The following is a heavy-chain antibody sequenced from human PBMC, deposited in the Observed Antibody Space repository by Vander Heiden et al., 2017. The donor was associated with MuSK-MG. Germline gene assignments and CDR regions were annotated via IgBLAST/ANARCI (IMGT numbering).Heavy chain of an antibody. J-gene: IGHJ4*02. D-gene: IGHD3-10*01. CDR3: ARYDSGSLAL. V-gene: IGHV3-74*01. CDR1: VFTFSRSW. CDR2: ISSEGNNT. Sequence: EVQLVESGGGVVQPGGSLRLSCASSVFTFSRSWMHWVRQAPGKGLVWVSRISSEGNNTKYADSVTGRFTISRDNAKNTLYLQMNSLRAEDTAVYSCARYDSGSLALWGQGTLVTVSS.